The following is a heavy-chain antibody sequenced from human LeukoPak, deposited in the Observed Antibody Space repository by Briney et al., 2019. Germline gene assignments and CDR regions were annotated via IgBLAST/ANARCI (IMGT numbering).Heavy chain of an antibody. CDR1: GGSISSYY. J-gene: IGHJ4*02. CDR2: IYYSGST. CDR3: ARLGTYYYDSSGYYDY. Sequence: SETLSLTCTVSGGSISSYYWSWIRQPPGKGLEWIGSIYYSGSTYYNPSLESRVTISVDTSKNQFSLKLSSVTAADTAVYYCARLGTYYYDSSGYYDYWGQGTLVTVSS. V-gene: IGHV4-59*05. D-gene: IGHD3-22*01.